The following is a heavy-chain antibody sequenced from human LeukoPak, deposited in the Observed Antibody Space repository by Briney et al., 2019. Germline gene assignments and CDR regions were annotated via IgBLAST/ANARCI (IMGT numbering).Heavy chain of an antibody. Sequence: GGSLRLSCAASGFTFSSYGMHWVRQAPGKGLEWVAFIRYDGSNKYYADSVKGRFTISRDNSKNTLYLQMNSLRTDDTALYFCAKAVVGGEGSYYFDYWGQGTLVSVSS. CDR3: AKAVVGGEGSYYFDY. CDR2: IRYDGSNK. CDR1: GFTFSSYG. V-gene: IGHV3-30*02. J-gene: IGHJ4*02. D-gene: IGHD6-19*01.